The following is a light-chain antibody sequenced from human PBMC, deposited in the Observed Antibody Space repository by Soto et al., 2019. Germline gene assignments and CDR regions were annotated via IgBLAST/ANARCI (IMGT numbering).Light chain of an antibody. V-gene: IGKV1-27*01. CDR2: AAS. CDR3: QKYNSAPFT. CDR1: QGISNY. Sequence: DIQMTQSPSSLSASVGDRVTITCRASQGISNYLAWYQQTPGKVANLLIYAASTLQSGVPSRFSGSGSGTDFALTISSLQPEDDATYYCQKYNSAPFTVGPGTKVDLK. J-gene: IGKJ3*01.